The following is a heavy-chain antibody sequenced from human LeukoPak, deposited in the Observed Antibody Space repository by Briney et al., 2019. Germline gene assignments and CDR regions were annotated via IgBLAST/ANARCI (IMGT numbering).Heavy chain of an antibody. Sequence: GGSLRLSCAASGFTFSSYGMSWVRQAPGKGLEWVSAISGSGGSTYYADSVKGRFTISRDNSKNTLYLQMNSLRAEDTAVYYCARIDSTYDSSGYYYGGFDYWGQGTLVTVSS. V-gene: IGHV3-23*01. D-gene: IGHD3-22*01. J-gene: IGHJ4*02. CDR1: GFTFSSYG. CDR3: ARIDSTYDSSGYYYGGFDY. CDR2: ISGSGGST.